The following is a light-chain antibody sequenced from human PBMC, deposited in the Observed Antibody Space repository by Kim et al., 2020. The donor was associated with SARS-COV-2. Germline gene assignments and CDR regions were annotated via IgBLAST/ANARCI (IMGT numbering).Light chain of an antibody. CDR2: DVS. CDR3: QQRASWPLT. J-gene: IGKJ4*01. V-gene: IGKV3-11*01. CDR1: QGIATH. Sequence: EIVLTQSPTTLSLSPGERATLSCRASQGIATHLAWYQQKFGQAPRLLIYDVSNRATGIPVRFSGSGSGTDFTLTISSLEPEDFAVYYCQQRASWPLTFGGGTKLEI.